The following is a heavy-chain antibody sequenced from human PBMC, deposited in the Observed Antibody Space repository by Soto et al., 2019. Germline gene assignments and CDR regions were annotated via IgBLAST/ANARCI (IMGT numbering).Heavy chain of an antibody. CDR3: ARVVPGAEAWFGP. CDR2: ISLYSDGT. V-gene: IGHV1-18*01. CDR1: GYTFSNYG. D-gene: IGHD2-2*01. Sequence: ASVKVSCKTSGYTFSNYGITWVRQALGQPLEWLGWISLYSDGTNYAQKFQGRVSMTTDTSTTTAYMELRSLRSDDTAVYYCARVVPGAEAWFGPWGQGTMVTVSS. J-gene: IGHJ5*02.